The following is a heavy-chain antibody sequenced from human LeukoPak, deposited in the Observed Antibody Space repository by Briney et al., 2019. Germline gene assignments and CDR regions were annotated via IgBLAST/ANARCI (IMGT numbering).Heavy chain of an antibody. CDR1: GYTFTSYD. V-gene: IGHV1-8*01. Sequence: GASVKVSCKASGYTFTSYDINWVRQATGQGLEWMGWMNPNSGNTGYAQKFQGRVTMTRNTSISTAYMELSSLRSEDTAVYYCARARRVVVPAASAYYYYYMDVWGKGTTVTVSS. CDR2: MNPNSGNT. J-gene: IGHJ6*03. D-gene: IGHD2-2*01. CDR3: ARARRVVVPAASAYYYYYMDV.